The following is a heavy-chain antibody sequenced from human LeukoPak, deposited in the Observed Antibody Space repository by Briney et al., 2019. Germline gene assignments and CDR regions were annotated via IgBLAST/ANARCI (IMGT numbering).Heavy chain of an antibody. CDR1: GFTYEDYG. V-gene: IGHV3-20*04. CDR2: INWNGGST. J-gene: IGHJ4*02. D-gene: IGHD2-21*02. CDR3: VRDYCGGDCYPFDY. Sequence: GGSLRLSCVASGFTYEDYGMSWVRQAPGKGLEWVSGINWNGGSTGYADSVKGRFTISRDNAKKSLYLKMNRLRGEDTALYYCVRDYCGGDCYPFDYWGQGTLVTVSS.